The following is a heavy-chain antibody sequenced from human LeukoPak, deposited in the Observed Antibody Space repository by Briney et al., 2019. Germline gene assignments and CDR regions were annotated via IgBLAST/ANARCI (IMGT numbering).Heavy chain of an antibody. D-gene: IGHD3-10*01. J-gene: IGHJ4*02. CDR3: ARERSVELYYYGTDFYN. CDR2: ISAYNGNT. V-gene: IGHV1-18*01. Sequence: ASVKVSCMASGYTFTSYGISWVRQAPGQGLEWMGWISAYNGNTNYAQKLQGRVTMTTDTSTSTAYMELRSLRSDDTAVYYWARERSVELYYYGTDFYNWGQGTLVTVSS. CDR1: GYTFTSYG.